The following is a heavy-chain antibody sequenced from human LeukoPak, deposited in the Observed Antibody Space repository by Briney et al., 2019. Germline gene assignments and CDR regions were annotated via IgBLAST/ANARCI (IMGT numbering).Heavy chain of an antibody. CDR1: GYSIRSGYY. V-gene: IGHV4-38-2*02. CDR3: ARVTGYIVEDYFDY. Sequence: SETLSLTCTVSGYSIRSGYYWGWIRQPPGKGLEWIGSIYHSGSTNYNPSLKSRVTISVDTSKNQFSLRLSSVTAADTAVYYCARVTGYIVEDYFDYWGQGTLVTASS. D-gene: IGHD3-22*01. J-gene: IGHJ4*02. CDR2: IYHSGST.